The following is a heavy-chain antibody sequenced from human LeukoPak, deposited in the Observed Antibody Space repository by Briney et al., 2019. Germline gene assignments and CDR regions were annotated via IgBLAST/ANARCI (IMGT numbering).Heavy chain of an antibody. D-gene: IGHD5-24*01. CDR1: GGTFSSYA. J-gene: IGHJ4*02. CDR3: ARESRDGYNFGY. V-gene: IGHV1-69*01. Sequence: GSSVKVSCKASGGTFSSYAISWVRQAPGQGLEWMGGIIPTFGTANYAQKFQGRVTITADESTSTAYMELSSLRSEDTAVYYCARESRDGYNFGYWGQGTLVTVSS. CDR2: IIPTFGTA.